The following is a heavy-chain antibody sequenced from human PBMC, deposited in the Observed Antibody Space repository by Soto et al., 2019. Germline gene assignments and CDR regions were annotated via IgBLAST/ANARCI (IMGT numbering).Heavy chain of an antibody. Sequence: SETLSLTCTVSGGSISSYYWSWIRQPPGKGLEWIGYIYYSGSTNYNPSLKSRVTISVDTSKNQFSLKLSSVTAADTAVYYCASTTYCSGGSCYLGAHYYYYMDVWGKGTTVTVSS. CDR1: GGSISSYY. D-gene: IGHD2-15*01. V-gene: IGHV4-59*08. CDR3: ASTTYCSGGSCYLGAHYYYYMDV. CDR2: IYYSGST. J-gene: IGHJ6*03.